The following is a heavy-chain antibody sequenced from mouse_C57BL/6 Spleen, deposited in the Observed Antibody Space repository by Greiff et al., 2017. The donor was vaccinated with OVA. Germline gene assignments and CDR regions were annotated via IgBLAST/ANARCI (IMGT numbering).Heavy chain of an antibody. Sequence: QVQLKQPGAELVRPGTSVKLSCKASGYTFTSYWMHWVKQRPGQGLEWIGVIDPSDSYTNYNQKFKGKATLTVDTSSSTAYMQLSSLTSEDSAVYYCARYDGYPSWFAYWGQGTLVTVSA. J-gene: IGHJ3*01. CDR1: GYTFTSYW. CDR3: ARYDGYPSWFAY. D-gene: IGHD2-3*01. V-gene: IGHV1-59*01. CDR2: IDPSDSYT.